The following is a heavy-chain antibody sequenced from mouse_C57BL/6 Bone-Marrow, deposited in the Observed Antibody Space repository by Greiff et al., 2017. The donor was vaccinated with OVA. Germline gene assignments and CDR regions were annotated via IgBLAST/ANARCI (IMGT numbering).Heavy chain of an antibody. CDR1: GYTFTTYP. CDR2: FHPYNDDT. Sequence: VQRVESGAELVKPGASVKMSCKASGYTFTTYPIEWMKQNHGKSLEWIGNFHPYNDDTKYNEKFKGKATLTVEKSSSTVYLELSRLTSDDSAVYYCARAYGSSYAFAYWGQGTLVTVSA. CDR3: ARAYGSSYAFAY. V-gene: IGHV1-47*01. J-gene: IGHJ3*01. D-gene: IGHD1-1*01.